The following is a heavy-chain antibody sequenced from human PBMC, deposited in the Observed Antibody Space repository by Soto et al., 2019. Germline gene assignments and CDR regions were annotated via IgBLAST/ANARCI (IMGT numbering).Heavy chain of an antibody. J-gene: IGHJ4*02. V-gene: IGHV1-8*01. CDR2: MNPHSGET. CDR3: ARVTPGPVDK. Sequence: QVQLVQSGAEVRRPGASVKVSCKASGYSFTSLHFNWVRQATGQGLEWIGWMNPHSGETGYAQRFQGRVTTTRDISLSTAYMELRRLPSHDPAVYFCARVTPGPVDKWGEGTLVTVSS. CDR1: GYSFTSLH. D-gene: IGHD6-19*01.